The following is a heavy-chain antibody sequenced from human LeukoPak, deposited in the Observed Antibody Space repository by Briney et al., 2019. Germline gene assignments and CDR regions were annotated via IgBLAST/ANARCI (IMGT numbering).Heavy chain of an antibody. D-gene: IGHD4-11*01. J-gene: IGHJ6*03. CDR1: GGTFSSCA. V-gene: IGHV1-69*05. Sequence: ASVKVSYKASGGTFSSCAISWVRQAPGQGLEWMGGIIPIFGTANYAQKFQGRVTITTDESTSTAYMELSSLRSEDTAVYYCAREAFGVTTVSTSYYYMDVWGKGTTVPVSS. CDR2: IIPIFGTA. CDR3: AREAFGVTTVSTSYYYMDV.